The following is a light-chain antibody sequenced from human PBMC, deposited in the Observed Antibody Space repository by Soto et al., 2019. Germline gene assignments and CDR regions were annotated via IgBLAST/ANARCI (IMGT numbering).Light chain of an antibody. CDR3: SSYTRSSTLYVV. V-gene: IGLV2-14*01. Sequence: QSALTQPASVSGSPGQSITISCTGSSNDVGGYNYVSWYQQHPGKAPKLMIYDVSNRPSGVSNRFSGSKSGNTASLTISGLQAEDEADYYCSSYTRSSTLYVVFAGGTKVTVL. J-gene: IGLJ2*01. CDR2: DVS. CDR1: SNDVGGYNY.